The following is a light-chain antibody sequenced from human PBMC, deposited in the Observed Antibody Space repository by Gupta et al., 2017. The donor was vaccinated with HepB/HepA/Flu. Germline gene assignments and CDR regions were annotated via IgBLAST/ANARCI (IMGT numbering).Light chain of an antibody. CDR2: GAS. CDR3: QQYNDWPRT. V-gene: IGKV3-15*01. J-gene: IGKJ1*01. CDR1: QTVGRN. Sequence: ETVMTKFPATLSVSPGESATLSCRASQTVGRNLAWYQHKSGQAPVLLIYGASTRVTGVPDRFSGSGSQTEFTLTISSLQSEDLAIYYCQQYNDWPRTFGQGTRVEIE.